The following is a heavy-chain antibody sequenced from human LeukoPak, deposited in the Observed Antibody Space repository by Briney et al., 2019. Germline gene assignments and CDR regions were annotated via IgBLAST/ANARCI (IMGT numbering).Heavy chain of an antibody. J-gene: IGHJ4*02. D-gene: IGHD4-17*01. CDR2: ISDRSNYI. CDR1: GFTFSSYN. CDR3: VRDSDTYGDHTTRRFDY. Sequence: GGSLRLSCAASGFTFSSYNMNWVRQAPGKGLEWVSCISDRSNYIYYADSVKGRFTISRDNAKNSLYLELNSLRAEDTAVYHCVRDSDTYGDHTTRRFDYWGQGTLVTVSS. V-gene: IGHV3-21*01.